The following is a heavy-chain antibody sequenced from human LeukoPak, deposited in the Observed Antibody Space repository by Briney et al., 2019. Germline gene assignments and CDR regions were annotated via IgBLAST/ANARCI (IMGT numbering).Heavy chain of an antibody. J-gene: IGHJ4*02. CDR2: INPNSGGT. CDR3: ARAIAAAGAPDY. CDR1: GYTFTGYY. V-gene: IGHV1-2*06. Sequence: ASVKVSCKASGYTFTGYYMHWVRQAPGQGLEWMGRINPNSGGTNYAQKFQGRVTMTRDTSTTTVYMELSSLRSEDTAVYYCARAIAAAGAPDYWGRGTLVTVSS. D-gene: IGHD6-13*01.